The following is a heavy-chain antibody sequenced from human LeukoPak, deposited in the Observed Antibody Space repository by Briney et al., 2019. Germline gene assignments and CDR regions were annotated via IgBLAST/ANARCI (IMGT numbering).Heavy chain of an antibody. CDR1: GFTFSSYS. CDR3: ARAYYYDSSGSRTFEY. Sequence: GGSLRLSCAASGFTFSSYSMNWVRQAPGKGLEWVSSISSSSSYIYYADSVKGRFTISRDNAKNSLYLQVNSLRAEDTAVYYCARAYYYDSSGSRTFEYWGQGTLVTVSS. J-gene: IGHJ4*02. D-gene: IGHD3-22*01. V-gene: IGHV3-21*01. CDR2: ISSSSSYI.